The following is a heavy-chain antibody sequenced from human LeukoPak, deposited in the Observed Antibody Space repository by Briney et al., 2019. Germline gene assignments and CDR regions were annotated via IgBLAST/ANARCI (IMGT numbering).Heavy chain of an antibody. CDR2: IYSGGST. CDR1: GFTVSSNY. V-gene: IGHV3-53*01. J-gene: IGHJ3*02. CDR3: AREGCTNGVCSSRAFDI. Sequence: GGSLRLSCAASGFTVSSNYMSWVRQAPGKGLEWVSVIYSGGSTYYADFVKGRFTISRDNSKNTLYLQMNSLRAEDTAVYYCAREGCTNGVCSSRAFDIWGQGTMVTVSS. D-gene: IGHD2-8*01.